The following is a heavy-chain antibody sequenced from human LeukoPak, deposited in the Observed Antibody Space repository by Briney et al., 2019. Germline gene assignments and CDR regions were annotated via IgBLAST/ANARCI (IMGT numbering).Heavy chain of an antibody. D-gene: IGHD6-13*01. J-gene: IGHJ4*02. CDR3: ARESGSSSWYTL. Sequence: PSETLSLTCIVSGGSISSHYWSWIRQPPGKGLEGIGYIYYSGSTNYNPSLKSRVTISVDTSKNQFSLKLSSVTAADTAVYYCARESGSSSWYTLWGQGTLVTVSS. CDR2: IYYSGST. V-gene: IGHV4-59*11. CDR1: GGSISSHY.